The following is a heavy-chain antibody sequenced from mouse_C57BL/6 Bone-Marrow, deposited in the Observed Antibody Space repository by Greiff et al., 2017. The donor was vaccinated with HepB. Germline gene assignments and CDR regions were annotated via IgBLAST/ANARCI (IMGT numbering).Heavy chain of an antibody. V-gene: IGHV1-64*01. J-gene: IGHJ2*01. CDR2: IHPNSGST. CDR3: TRRGIYDYALYY. CDR1: SYTFTSYW. D-gene: IGHD2-4*01. Sequence: QVHVKQSGAELVKPGASVKLSCKASSYTFTSYWMHWVKQRPGQGLEWIGMIHPNSGSTNYNEKFKSKATLTVDKSSSTAYMQLSSLTSEDSAVYYCTRRGIYDYALYYWGQGTTLTVSS.